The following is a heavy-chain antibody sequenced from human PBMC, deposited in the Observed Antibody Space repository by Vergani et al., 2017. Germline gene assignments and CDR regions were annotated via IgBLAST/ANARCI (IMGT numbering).Heavy chain of an antibody. J-gene: IGHJ5*02. D-gene: IGHD2-2*03. CDR3: ARGRFGYCSSTSCSRGWFDP. Sequence: QVQLQQWGAGLLKLSETLSLTCAVYGGSFSGYYWSWIRQPPGKGLEWIGEINHSGSTNYNPSLKSRVTISVDTSKNQFSLKLSSVTAADTAVYYCARGRFGYCSSTSCSRGWFDPWGQGTLVTVSS. CDR2: INHSGST. CDR1: GGSFSGYY. V-gene: IGHV4-34*01.